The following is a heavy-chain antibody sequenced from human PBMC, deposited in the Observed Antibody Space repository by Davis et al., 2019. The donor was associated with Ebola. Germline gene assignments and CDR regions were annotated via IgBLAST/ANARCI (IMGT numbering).Heavy chain of an antibody. D-gene: IGHD6-13*01. CDR2: IIPIFGTA. CDR1: GGTFSSYA. Sequence: AASVKVSCKASGGTFSSYAISWVRQAPGQGLEWMGGIIPIFGTANYAQKFQGRVTMTRNTSISTAYMELSSLRSDDTAVYYCARARGFSSTWYGGDYWGQGTLVTVSS. CDR3: ARARGFSSTWYGGDY. V-gene: IGHV1-69*05. J-gene: IGHJ4*02.